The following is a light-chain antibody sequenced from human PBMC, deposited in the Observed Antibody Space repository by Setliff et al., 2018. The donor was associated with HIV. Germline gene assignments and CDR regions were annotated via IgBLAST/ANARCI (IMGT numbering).Light chain of an antibody. V-gene: IGLV2-14*03. J-gene: IGLJ1*01. Sequence: QSALTQPASVSGSPGQSITISCTGTSSDVGTYNFVSWYQQHPGKAPKLIIYDASKRPSGVSNRFSGSKSGNTASLTISGLQAEDEADYYCSSYTSSSTGPYVFGTGTKVTVL. CDR3: SSYTSSSTGPYV. CDR1: SSDVGTYNF. CDR2: DAS.